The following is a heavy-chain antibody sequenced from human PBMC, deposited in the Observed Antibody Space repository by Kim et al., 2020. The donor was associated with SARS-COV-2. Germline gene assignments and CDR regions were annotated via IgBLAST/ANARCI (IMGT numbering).Heavy chain of an antibody. CDR3: ARQSRNWNYEADAFDI. D-gene: IGHD1-7*01. J-gene: IGHJ3*02. Sequence: SFQGHVTISADKSISTAYLQWSSLKASDTAMYYCARQSRNWNYEADAFDIWGQGTMVTVSS. V-gene: IGHV5-10-1*01.